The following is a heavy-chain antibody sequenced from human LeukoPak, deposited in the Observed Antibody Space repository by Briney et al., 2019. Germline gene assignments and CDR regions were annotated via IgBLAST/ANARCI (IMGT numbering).Heavy chain of an antibody. J-gene: IGHJ5*02. D-gene: IGHD6-6*01. Sequence: GGSLRLSCAASGFTFSTYAMTWVRQAPGKGLDWVSAISGGGATYYADSVKARFNISRDNSKNTLYLQMNSLRADDTAVYYCARVGKAARSEWFDPWGQGTLVTVSS. V-gene: IGHV3-23*01. CDR2: ISGGGAT. CDR3: ARVGKAARSEWFDP. CDR1: GFTFSTYA.